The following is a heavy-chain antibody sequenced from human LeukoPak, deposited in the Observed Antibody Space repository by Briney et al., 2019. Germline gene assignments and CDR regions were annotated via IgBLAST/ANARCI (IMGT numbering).Heavy chain of an antibody. D-gene: IGHD6-13*01. V-gene: IGHV3-7*01. J-gene: IGHJ1*01. CDR1: GFTFSSYW. Sequence: PGGSLRLSCAASGFTFSSYWMSWVRQAPGKGLEWVANIKQDGSEKYYVDSVKGRFTISRDNAKNSLYLQMNSLRAEDTAVYYCARDSSSWYPPAEYFQHWGQGTLVTVSS. CDR3: ARDSSSWYPPAEYFQH. CDR2: IKQDGSEK.